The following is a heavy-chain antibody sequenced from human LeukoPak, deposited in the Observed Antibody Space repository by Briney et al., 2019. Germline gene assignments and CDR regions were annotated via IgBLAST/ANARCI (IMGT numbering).Heavy chain of an antibody. CDR3: ARDDSGYGSRY. Sequence: ASVKVSCKASGYTFTSYAMHWVRQAPGQRLEWVGWINAGNGNTKYSQKFQGRVTITRDTSASTAYMELSSLRSEDTAVYYCARDDSGYGSRYWGQGTLVTVSS. CDR2: INAGNGNT. CDR1: GYTFTSYA. V-gene: IGHV1-3*01. J-gene: IGHJ4*02. D-gene: IGHD5-12*01.